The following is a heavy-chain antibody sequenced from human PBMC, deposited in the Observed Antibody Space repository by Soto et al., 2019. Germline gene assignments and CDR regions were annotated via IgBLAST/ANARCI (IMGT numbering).Heavy chain of an antibody. Sequence: SLNLSCAAPGFTFSSYAMHWVRTAPGKGLEWVAVISDDGSNKYYADSVKGRFTISRDNSKNTLYLQMNSLRAEDTAVYYCARDGTAVAGTLRNGMDVWGQGTTVTVSS. CDR2: ISDDGSNK. V-gene: IGHV3-30-3*01. D-gene: IGHD6-19*01. CDR1: GFTFSSYA. J-gene: IGHJ6*02. CDR3: ARDGTAVAGTLRNGMDV.